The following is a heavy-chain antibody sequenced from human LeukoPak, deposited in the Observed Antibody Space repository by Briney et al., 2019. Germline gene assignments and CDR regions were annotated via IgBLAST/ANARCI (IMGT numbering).Heavy chain of an antibody. CDR1: GFTFSSYA. Sequence: GGSLRLSCAASGFTFSSYAMHWVRQAPGKGLEWVAVISYDGSNKYYADSVKGRFAISRDNSKNTLYLQMNSLRAEDTAVYYCARTTTVFDYWGQGTLVTVSS. CDR3: ARTTTVFDY. CDR2: ISYDGSNK. D-gene: IGHD4-11*01. J-gene: IGHJ4*02. V-gene: IGHV3-30*09.